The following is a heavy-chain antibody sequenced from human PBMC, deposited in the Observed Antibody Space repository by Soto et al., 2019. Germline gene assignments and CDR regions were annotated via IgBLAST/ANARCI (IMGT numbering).Heavy chain of an antibody. D-gene: IGHD6-25*01. V-gene: IGHV3-23*01. CDR1: GFTFSTYT. CDR2: ISGSGGST. J-gene: IGHJ5*02. Sequence: GGSLRLSCAASGFTFSTYTMNWVRRGPGKGLEWVSGISGSGGSTYYADSVRGRLTISRDNSKNTLDLQMNRLRAEDTAIYYCAKDPRQGGSWGQGVLVTVSS. CDR3: AKDPRQGGS.